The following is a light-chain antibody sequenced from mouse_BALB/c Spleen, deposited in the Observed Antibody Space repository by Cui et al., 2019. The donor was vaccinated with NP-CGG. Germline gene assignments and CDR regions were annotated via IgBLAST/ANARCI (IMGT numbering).Light chain of an antibody. CDR3: ALWYSNHWV. J-gene: IGLJ1*01. V-gene: IGLV1*01. CDR1: TGAVTTSNY. CDR2: GTN. Sequence: QAVLTQELALTTSPGETVTLTCRSNTGAVTTSNYANWVQEKPDHLFTGLIGGTNNRAPGVPARFSGSLIGDKAALTITGAQTEDEAIYFCALWYSNHWVFGGGTKLTVL.